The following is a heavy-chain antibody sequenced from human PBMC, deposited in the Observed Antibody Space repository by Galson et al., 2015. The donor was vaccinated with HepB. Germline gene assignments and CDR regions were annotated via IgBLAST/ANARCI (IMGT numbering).Heavy chain of an antibody. D-gene: IGHD2-2*01. CDR3: ARAPSTARRHYYYYGMDV. Sequence: ETLSLTCTVSGGSISSYYWSWIRQPPGKGLEWIGYIYYSGSTNYNPSLKSRVTISVDTSKNQLSLKLSSVTAADTAVYYCARAPSTARRHYYYYGMDVWGQGTTVTVSS. CDR2: IYYSGST. J-gene: IGHJ6*02. CDR1: GGSISSYY. V-gene: IGHV4-59*08.